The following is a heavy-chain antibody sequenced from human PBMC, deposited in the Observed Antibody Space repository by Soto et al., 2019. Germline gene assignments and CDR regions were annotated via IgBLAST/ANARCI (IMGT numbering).Heavy chain of an antibody. V-gene: IGHV1-69*13. D-gene: IGHD3-3*01. CDR1: GGTFSSYA. J-gene: IGHJ4*02. Sequence: GASVKVSCKASGGTFSSYAISWVRQAPGQGLEWMGGIIPIFGTANYAQKFQGRVTITADESTSTAYKELSSLRSEDTAVYYCAQIKNTICGVAMDCWGQGTLVTVSS. CDR3: AQIKNTICGVAMDC. CDR2: IIPIFGTA.